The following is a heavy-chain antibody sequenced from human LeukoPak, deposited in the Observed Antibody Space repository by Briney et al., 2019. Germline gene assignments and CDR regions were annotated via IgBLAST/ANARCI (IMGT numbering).Heavy chain of an antibody. CDR2: ISAYNGNT. Sequence: ASVKVSCKASGYTFTSYGISWVRQAPGQGLEWMGWISAYNGNTNYAQKLQGRVTMTTDTSTSTAYMELRSLRSDDTAVYYCARDRGGLRYFDWLSWFDPWGQGSLVTVSS. CDR3: ARDRGGLRYFDWLSWFDP. CDR1: GYTFTSYG. V-gene: IGHV1-18*01. D-gene: IGHD3-9*01. J-gene: IGHJ5*02.